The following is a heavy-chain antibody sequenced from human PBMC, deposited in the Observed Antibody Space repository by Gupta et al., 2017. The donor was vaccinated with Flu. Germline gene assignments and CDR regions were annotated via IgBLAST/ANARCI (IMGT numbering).Heavy chain of an antibody. D-gene: IGHD6-19*01. CDR2: IDWENDK. J-gene: IGHJ3*01. Sequence: QVTLRESGPALVKPTQTLTLTCTFSGFSLSSSGMYVSWIRRPPGKALEWLALIDWENDKYYSTSLKSRLNISKDTSKNQVVLTMTNMDPVDAATYYCARTRVAVAATGAFDFWGQGTVVTVSS. CDR3: ARTRVAVAATGAFDF. V-gene: IGHV2-70*01. CDR1: GFSLSSSGMY.